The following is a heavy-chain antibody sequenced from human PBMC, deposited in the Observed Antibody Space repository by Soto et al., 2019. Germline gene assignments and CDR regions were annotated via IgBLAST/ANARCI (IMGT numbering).Heavy chain of an antibody. CDR2: ISYDGSNK. V-gene: IGHV3-30-3*01. CDR1: GFTFSSYA. CDR3: GGYYDSSGYYGWFDP. J-gene: IGHJ5*02. D-gene: IGHD3-22*01. Sequence: SGGSLRLSCAASGFTFSSYAMHWVRQAPGKGLEWVAVISYDGSNKYYADSVKGRFTISRDNSKNTLYLQMNSLRAEDTAVYYCGGYYDSSGYYGWFDPWGQGTLVTVSS.